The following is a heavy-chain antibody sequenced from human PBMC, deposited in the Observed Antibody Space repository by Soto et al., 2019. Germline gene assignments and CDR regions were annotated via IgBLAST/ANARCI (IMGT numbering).Heavy chain of an antibody. CDR1: GFTFSSYG. Sequence: QVQLVESGGGVVLPGRSLRLSCAASGFTFSSYGMHWVRQAPGKGLEWVAVISYDGSNKYYADSVKGRFTISRDNSKNTLYLQMNSLRAEDTAVYYCAKGLNWFDPWGQGTLVTVSS. J-gene: IGHJ5*02. CDR2: ISYDGSNK. V-gene: IGHV3-30*18. CDR3: AKGLNWFDP.